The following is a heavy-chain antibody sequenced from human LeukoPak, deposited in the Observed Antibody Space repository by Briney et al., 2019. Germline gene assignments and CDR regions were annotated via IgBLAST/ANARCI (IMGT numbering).Heavy chain of an antibody. V-gene: IGHV4-4*07. D-gene: IGHD6-19*01. CDR3: ARDIYVEGWSHFYYYMDV. J-gene: IGHJ6*03. CDR2: IYTNGST. Sequence: SQTLSLTCTLHAGSISPDYWSCIRQPAGKGLEWNGRIYTNGSTNYHPSLKSRVTISGDKSKNHFSLRLSSVTAADTALYYCARDIYVEGWSHFYYYMDVWGKGTTVTVSS. CDR1: AGSISPDY.